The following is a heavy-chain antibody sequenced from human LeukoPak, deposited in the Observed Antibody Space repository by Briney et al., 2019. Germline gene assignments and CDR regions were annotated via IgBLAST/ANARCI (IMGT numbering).Heavy chain of an antibody. CDR3: ARQSIAVAGPIDY. Sequence: SETLSLTCTVSGGSISSSSYYWGWIRQPPGKGLEWIGSIYYRGSTYYNPSLKSRVTISVDTSKNQFSLKLSSVTAADTAVYYCARQSIAVAGPIDYWGQGTLVTVSS. CDR1: GGSISSSSYY. CDR2: IYYRGST. V-gene: IGHV4-39*01. J-gene: IGHJ4*02. D-gene: IGHD6-19*01.